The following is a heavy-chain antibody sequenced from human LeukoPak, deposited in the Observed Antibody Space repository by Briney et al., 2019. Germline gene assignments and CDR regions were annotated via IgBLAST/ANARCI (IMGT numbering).Heavy chain of an antibody. CDR3: AKVVPEAHFWSGYTFYIDV. CDR1: GFTFSSYA. J-gene: IGHJ4*01. D-gene: IGHD3-3*02. V-gene: IGHV3-23*01. Sequence: GGSLRLSCAASGFTFSSYAMSWVRQAPGKGLEWVSAISGSGGSKYYADSVKGRFTISRDNSKNTLYLQMNSLRAEDTAVYYCAKVVPEAHFWSGYTFYIDVWGQGTLVTVSS. CDR2: ISGSGGSK.